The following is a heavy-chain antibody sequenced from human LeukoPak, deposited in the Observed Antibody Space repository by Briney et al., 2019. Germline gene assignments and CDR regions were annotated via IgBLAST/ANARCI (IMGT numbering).Heavy chain of an antibody. CDR2: VYYSGST. J-gene: IGHJ3*02. V-gene: IGHV4-59*08. Sequence: SETLSLTCTVSGGSISTYYWSWIRQPPGKGLEWIGYVYYSGSTNYNPSLMSRVTISVDTSKNQFSLKLSSVTAADTAVYYCARGKLELKEVAFDIWGQGTMVTASS. CDR1: GGSISTYY. CDR3: ARGKLELKEVAFDI. D-gene: IGHD1-7*01.